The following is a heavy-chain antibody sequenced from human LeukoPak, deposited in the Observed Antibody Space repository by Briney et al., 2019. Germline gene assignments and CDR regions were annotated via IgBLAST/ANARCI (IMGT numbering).Heavy chain of an antibody. V-gene: IGHV3-30-3*01. D-gene: IGHD5-12*01. CDR1: GFTFSSYA. J-gene: IGHJ4*02. CDR3: ARDRLVALN. Sequence: GRSLRLSCAASGFTFSSYAMHWVRQAPGKGLEWVAIISYDGSNKYYADSVKGRFTISRDNSKNTLFLQMNSLRAEDTAVYYCARDRLVALNWGQGTLVTVSS. CDR2: ISYDGSNK.